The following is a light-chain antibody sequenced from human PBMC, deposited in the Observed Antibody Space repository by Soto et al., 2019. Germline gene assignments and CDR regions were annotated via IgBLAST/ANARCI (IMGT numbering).Light chain of an antibody. CDR2: DVS. J-gene: IGLJ2*01. V-gene: IGLV2-14*01. CDR1: SSDVGGYNY. CDR3: SSYTSTSTPVV. Sequence: QSALTQPASVSGSPGQSITISCTGTSSDVGGYNYVSWYQQRPGKAPKLMIYDVSNRPSGVSNRFSGSKSGNTASLTISRLQAEDEAYYYCSSYTSTSTPVVFGGGTK.